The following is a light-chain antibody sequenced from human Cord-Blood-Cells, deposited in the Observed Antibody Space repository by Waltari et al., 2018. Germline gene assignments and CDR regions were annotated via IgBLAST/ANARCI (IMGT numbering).Light chain of an antibody. Sequence: IQMTQSPSSLSASVGDRVTITCRASQSISSYLNRYQQKPGKAPKLLIYAASSLHSGVPSRFSASGSGTDFTLAISRLLPEDFATDYCQQSYSTPLTFGGGTKVEIK. J-gene: IGKJ4*02. CDR3: QQSYSTPLT. CDR2: AAS. V-gene: IGKV1-39*01. CDR1: QSISSY.